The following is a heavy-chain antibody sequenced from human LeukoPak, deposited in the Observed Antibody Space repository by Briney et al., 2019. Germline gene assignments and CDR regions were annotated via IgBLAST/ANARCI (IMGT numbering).Heavy chain of an antibody. J-gene: IGHJ4*02. Sequence: GGSLRLSCAASGFTFSNFDMHWVRQAPGKGLEWVAFIRYDGNNQYFADSVKGRFTISRDNSKNTLYLQMNSLRAEDTAVYHCAKDGISSYDYWGQGTLVTVSS. CDR3: AKDGISSYDY. CDR2: IRYDGNNQ. V-gene: IGHV3-30*02. D-gene: IGHD1-26*01. CDR1: GFTFSNFD.